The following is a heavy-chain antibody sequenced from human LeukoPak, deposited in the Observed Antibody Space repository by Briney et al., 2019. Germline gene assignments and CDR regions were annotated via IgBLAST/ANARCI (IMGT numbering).Heavy chain of an antibody. CDR2: IYHSGST. D-gene: IGHD2-15*01. CDR1: GGSISSSNW. Sequence: PSETLSLTCAVSGGSISSSNWWSWVRQPPGKGLERIGEIYHSGSTNYNPSLKSRVTISVDKSKNQFSLKLSSVTAADTAVYYCARQGYCSGGSCYGGWFDPWGQGTLVTVSS. J-gene: IGHJ5*02. V-gene: IGHV4-4*02. CDR3: ARQGYCSGGSCYGGWFDP.